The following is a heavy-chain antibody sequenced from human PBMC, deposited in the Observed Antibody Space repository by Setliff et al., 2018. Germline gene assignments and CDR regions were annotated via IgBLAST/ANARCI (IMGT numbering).Heavy chain of an antibody. V-gene: IGHV3-66*01. D-gene: IGHD2-21*02. CDR3: ARNWVTAQHYYYGMDV. CDR1: GFTVSSDY. J-gene: IGHJ6*02. Sequence: HPGGSLRLSCAASGFTVSSDYMSWFRQAPGKGLEWVSVIYSGGDTYYADSVKGRFTISRDNAKNSLYLQMNSLRAEDTAVYYCARNWVTAQHYYYGMDVWGQGTTVTVSS. CDR2: IYSGGDT.